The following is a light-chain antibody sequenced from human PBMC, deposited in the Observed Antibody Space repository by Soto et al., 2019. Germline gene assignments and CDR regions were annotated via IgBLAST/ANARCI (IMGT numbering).Light chain of an antibody. CDR2: EVT. J-gene: IGLJ2*01. V-gene: IGLV2-23*02. CDR3: CSYAGRSSYVV. Sequence: QSVLTQPASVSGSPGQSITISCTGTSSDVGSYNLVSWYQQHPGKAPKHMIYEVTKRPSGVSNRYSGSKSGNTASVTISGLQAEDEADYSCCSYAGRSSYVVFGGGTQLTVL. CDR1: SSDVGSYNL.